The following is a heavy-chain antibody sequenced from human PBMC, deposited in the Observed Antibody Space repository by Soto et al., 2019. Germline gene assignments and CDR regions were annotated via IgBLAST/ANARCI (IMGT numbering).Heavy chain of an antibody. Sequence: SETLSLTCAVYGASLSDNYCNWLRQPPGKGLEWIGEINHSGNTNYNPSLRSRVTISIDTSKNQLSLNLRSVSAADTAVYYCARGRGQFDPWGQGTPVTVSS. V-gene: IGHV4-34*01. CDR3: ARGRGQFDP. CDR1: GASLSDNY. J-gene: IGHJ5*02. CDR2: INHSGNT.